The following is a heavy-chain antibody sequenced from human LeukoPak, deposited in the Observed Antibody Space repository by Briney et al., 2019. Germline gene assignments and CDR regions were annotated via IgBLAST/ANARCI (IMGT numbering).Heavy chain of an antibody. CDR1: GFTFSSYA. Sequence: GGSLRLSCAASGFTFSSYAMSWVRQAPGKGLEWVSAISGSGGSTYYADSVKGRLTISRDNSKNTLYLQMNSLRAEDTAVYYCAKLYSDYDYVDYWGQGTLVTVSS. CDR3: AKLYSDYDYVDY. V-gene: IGHV3-23*01. CDR2: ISGSGGST. D-gene: IGHD5-12*01. J-gene: IGHJ4*02.